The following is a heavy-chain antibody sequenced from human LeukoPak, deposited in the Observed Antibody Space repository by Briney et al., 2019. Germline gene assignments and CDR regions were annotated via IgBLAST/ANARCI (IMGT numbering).Heavy chain of an antibody. CDR3: ARSESGRLLQLGY. D-gene: IGHD5-24*01. CDR1: GFAFNNYA. J-gene: IGHJ4*02. Sequence: GGSLRLSCAASGFAFNNYAMHWVRQAPGKGLEYVSAISSNGGSTYYANSVEGRFTISRDNSKNTLYLQMGSLGAEDVAVYYCARSESGRLLQLGYWGQGTLVTVSS. CDR2: ISSNGGST. V-gene: IGHV3-64*01.